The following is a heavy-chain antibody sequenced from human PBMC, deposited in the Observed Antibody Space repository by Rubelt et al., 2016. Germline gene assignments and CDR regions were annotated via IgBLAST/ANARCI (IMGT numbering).Heavy chain of an antibody. Sequence: QVQLQQWGAGLLKPSETLSLTCAVYGGSFSGYYWSWIRQPPGKGLEWIGYMYYSGRTNYNPSLKGRVTLSMTMAKNQFFRRLSSVTAVDTAVYSCATSGGNGGDFDYWGQGTLVTVSS. V-gene: IGHV4-34*11. CDR3: ATSGGNGGDFDY. J-gene: IGHJ4*02. D-gene: IGHD4-23*01. CDR2: MYYSGRT. CDR1: GGSFSGYY.